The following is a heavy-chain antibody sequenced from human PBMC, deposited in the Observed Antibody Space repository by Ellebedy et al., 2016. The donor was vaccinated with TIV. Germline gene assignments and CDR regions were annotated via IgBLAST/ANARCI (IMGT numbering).Heavy chain of an antibody. CDR1: GYSFTIYF. D-gene: IGHD6-13*01. CDR3: ARDGIAEGY. CDR2: INPSGGST. V-gene: IGHV1-46*01. J-gene: IGHJ4*02. Sequence: AASVKVSCKASGYSFTIYFMHWVRQAPGQGLEWMGVINPSGGSTRYAQKFQGRVTMTRDTSISTAYMELSRLRSDDTAVYYCARDGIAEGYWGQGTLVTVSS.